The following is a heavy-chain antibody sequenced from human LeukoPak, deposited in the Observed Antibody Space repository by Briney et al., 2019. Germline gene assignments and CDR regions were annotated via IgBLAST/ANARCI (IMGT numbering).Heavy chain of an antibody. CDR3: ARVPLYCSSTSCPYGMDV. J-gene: IGHJ6*02. CDR1: GYTFTGYY. V-gene: IGHV1-2*02. Sequence: ASVKVSCKASGYTFTGYYMHWVRQAPGQGLEWMGWINPNSGGTNYAQKFQGGVTMTRDTSISTAYMELSRLRSDDTAVYYCARVPLYCSSTSCPYGMDVWGQGTTVTVSS. D-gene: IGHD2-2*01. CDR2: INPNSGGT.